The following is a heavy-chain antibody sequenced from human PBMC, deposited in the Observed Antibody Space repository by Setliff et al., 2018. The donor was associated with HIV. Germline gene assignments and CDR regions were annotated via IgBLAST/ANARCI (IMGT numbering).Heavy chain of an antibody. Sequence: ASVKVSCKASGYTFISYDINWVRQAAGQGLEWVGWMSPNTGNTGYAQKFQGRVTMTRQTSINTAYMELNSLTSEDTAVYYCARGHRSRTWYFDAFEMWGQGTMVTVSS. D-gene: IGHD6-13*01. J-gene: IGHJ3*02. CDR1: GYTFISYD. CDR2: MSPNTGNT. V-gene: IGHV1-8*02. CDR3: ARGHRSRTWYFDAFEM.